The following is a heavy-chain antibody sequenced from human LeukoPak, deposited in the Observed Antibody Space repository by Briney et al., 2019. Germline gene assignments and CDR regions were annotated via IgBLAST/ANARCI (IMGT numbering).Heavy chain of an antibody. J-gene: IGHJ5*02. CDR3: ARGGYCSSTSCYDRAQTSGSSSMGVKNWFDP. CDR2: IYYSGST. V-gene: IGHV4-59*08. Sequence: SETLSLTCTVSGGSISSYYWSWIRQPPGKGLEWIGYIYYSGSTNYIPSLKSRVTISVDTSKNQFSLKLSSVTAADTAVYYCARGGYCSSTSCYDRAQTSGSSSMGVKNWFDPWGQGTLVTVSS. D-gene: IGHD2-2*01. CDR1: GGSISSYY.